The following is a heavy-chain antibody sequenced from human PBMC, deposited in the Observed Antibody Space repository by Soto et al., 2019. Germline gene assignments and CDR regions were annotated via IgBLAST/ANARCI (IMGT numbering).Heavy chain of an antibody. D-gene: IGHD3-3*01. CDR1: GGSINNYF. Sequence: NPSETLSLTCTVSGGSINNYFCNWIRQPAGKGLEWIGRIDNSGSTNYNPSLKSRITMSADTSRNQFSLKLNSVTAADTAVYYCARGGQDFWSGPFDYWGQGALVTVSS. J-gene: IGHJ4*02. CDR3: ARGGQDFWSGPFDY. V-gene: IGHV4-4*07. CDR2: IDNSGST.